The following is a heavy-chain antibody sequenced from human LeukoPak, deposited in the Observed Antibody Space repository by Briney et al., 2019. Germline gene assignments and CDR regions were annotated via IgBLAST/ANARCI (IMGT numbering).Heavy chain of an antibody. CDR2: IFIGGNT. J-gene: IGHJ5*02. V-gene: IGHV3-53*05. CDR1: GFTVSTTY. D-gene: IGHD3-3*01. CDR3: ARVEYYDFWSGHKMPPWFDP. Sequence: GGSLRLSCAASGFTVSTTYMSWVRQAPGKGLEWVSVIFIGGNTSYADPATGRFTISTDNSKHITYLQMNSMRAEETAVYYCARVEYYDFWSGHKMPPWFDPWGQGTLVTVSS.